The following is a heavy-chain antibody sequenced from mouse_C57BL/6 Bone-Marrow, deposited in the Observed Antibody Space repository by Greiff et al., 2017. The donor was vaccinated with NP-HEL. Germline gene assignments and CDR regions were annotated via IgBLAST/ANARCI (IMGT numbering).Heavy chain of an antibody. CDR1: GFTFSDYG. CDR2: ISSGSSTI. J-gene: IGHJ2*01. D-gene: IGHD1-1*01. Sequence: EVKLMESGGGLVKPGGSLKLSCAASGFTFSDYGMHWVRQAPEKGLEWVAYISSGSSTIYYADTVKGRFTISRDNAKNTLFLQMTSLGSEDAAMYYCAIYYGSSNDYWGQGTTLTVSS. V-gene: IGHV5-17*01. CDR3: AIYYGSSNDY.